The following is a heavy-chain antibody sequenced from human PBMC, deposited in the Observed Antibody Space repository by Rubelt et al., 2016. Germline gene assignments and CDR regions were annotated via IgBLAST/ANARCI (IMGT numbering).Heavy chain of an antibody. V-gene: IGHV3-48*02. CDR2: ISSSSSTI. CDR3: ARRGTTVTTYFDY. Sequence: LGKGLEWVSYISSSSSTIYYADSVKGRFTISRDNAKTSLYLQMNSLRDEDTAVYYCARRGTTVTTYFDYWGQGTLVTVSS. J-gene: IGHJ4*02. D-gene: IGHD4-17*01.